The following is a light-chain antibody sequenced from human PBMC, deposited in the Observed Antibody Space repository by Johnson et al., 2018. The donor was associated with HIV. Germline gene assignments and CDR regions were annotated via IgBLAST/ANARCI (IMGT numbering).Light chain of an antibody. Sequence: QSVLTQPPSVSAAPGQKVTISCSGSSYNVGNNYVSWFQQLPGTAPKLLIYDNNERPSGIPDRFSGSKSGTSATLGIPGPQTGDEADYYCGTWDSSLTVYVFGTGTKVTVL. CDR2: DNN. J-gene: IGLJ1*01. V-gene: IGLV1-51*01. CDR1: SYNVGNNY. CDR3: GTWDSSLTVYV.